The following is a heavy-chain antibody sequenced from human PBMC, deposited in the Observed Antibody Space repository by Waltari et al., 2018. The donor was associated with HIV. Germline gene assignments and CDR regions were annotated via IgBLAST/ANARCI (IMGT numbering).Heavy chain of an antibody. CDR1: GFIFSDAW. D-gene: IGHD3-3*01. J-gene: IGHJ4*02. Sequence: EVQLVQSGGGLVKPEESLRLSCAASGFIFSDAWMSWVRQTPGKGLEWIGRIKSKSDGGTTDYAGSVKGRFTISRDDSQSTVYLQMSSLKTDDTAIYYCTTDWTWGQGALVTVSS. CDR3: TTDWT. CDR2: IKSKSDGGTT. V-gene: IGHV3-15*01.